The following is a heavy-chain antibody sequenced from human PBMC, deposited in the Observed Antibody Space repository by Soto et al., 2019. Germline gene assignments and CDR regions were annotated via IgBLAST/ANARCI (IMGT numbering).Heavy chain of an antibody. CDR1: GFTFSSYA. V-gene: IGHV3-23*01. D-gene: IGHD3-3*01. CDR3: AKRRKARRGYRNFNH. CDR2: VSGSGGTT. Sequence: GGSLRLSCAASGFTFSSYAMSWVRQAPGKGLEWVSTVSGSGGTTYYADSVRGRFSISRDNSKDTLYLQMNSLRVEDTAVYFCAKRRKARRGYRNFNHWVQGT. J-gene: IGHJ4*03.